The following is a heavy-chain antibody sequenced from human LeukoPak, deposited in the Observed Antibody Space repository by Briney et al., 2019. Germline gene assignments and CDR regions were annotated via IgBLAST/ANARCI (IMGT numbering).Heavy chain of an antibody. V-gene: IGHV4-31*03. CDR3: ARDNGDFRSIYYYMDV. CDR1: GGSINSGNSY. Sequence: PSETLSLTCTVSGGSINSGNSYWSWIRQRPGEGLEWIGCIYYSWSTYYNPSLKSRITLSLVTSKNQFSLRLSSVTAADTAVYYCARDNGDFRSIYYYMDVWGKGTTVTVSS. D-gene: IGHD2-8*01. CDR2: IYYSWST. J-gene: IGHJ6*03.